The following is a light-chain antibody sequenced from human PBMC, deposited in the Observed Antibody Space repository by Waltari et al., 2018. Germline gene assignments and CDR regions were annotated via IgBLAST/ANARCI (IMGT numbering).Light chain of an antibody. CDR1: SSDVGGFNY. J-gene: IGLJ2*01. Sequence: QSALTQPASVSGSPGQSITISCTGTSSDVGGFNYVSCYQQHPGKAPKLIIYDVTQRPSGVSGRLPGSQSGNTASLTISGLQAEDEADYHCCSYSGSSTSVVLGGGTKLTVL. V-gene: IGLV2-14*03. CDR3: CSYSGSSTSVV. CDR2: DVT.